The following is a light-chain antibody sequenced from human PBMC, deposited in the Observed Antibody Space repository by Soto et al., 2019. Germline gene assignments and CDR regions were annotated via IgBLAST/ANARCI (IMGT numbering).Light chain of an antibody. J-gene: IGLJ3*02. CDR1: SSDIGRYNF. V-gene: IGLV2-14*03. CDR2: DVT. Sequence: QSALTQPASVSGSPGQSITISCTGTSSDIGRYNFVSWYQQHPGKAPKLMIYDVTTRPSGVSNRFSGSKSGNTASLTISGLRSEDEADYYCSSYTSSSTRVFGGGTKLTVL. CDR3: SSYTSSSTRV.